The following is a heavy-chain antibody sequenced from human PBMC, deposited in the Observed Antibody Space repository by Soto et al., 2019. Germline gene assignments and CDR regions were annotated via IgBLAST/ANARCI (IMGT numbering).Heavy chain of an antibody. D-gene: IGHD3-10*01. J-gene: IGHJ4*02. Sequence: GGSLRLCCAVSGFTFSSYSMNWVRQAPGKGLEWVSSISSSSSYIYYADSVKGRFTISRDNAKNSLYLQMNSLRAEDTAVYYCARDKLWFGELLPKFDYWGQGTLVTVSS. CDR1: GFTFSSYS. CDR3: ARDKLWFGELLPKFDY. V-gene: IGHV3-21*01. CDR2: ISSSSSYI.